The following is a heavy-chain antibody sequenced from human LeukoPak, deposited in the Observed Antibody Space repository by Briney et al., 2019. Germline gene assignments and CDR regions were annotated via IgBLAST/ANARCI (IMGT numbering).Heavy chain of an antibody. CDR2: IRYDGTNK. D-gene: IGHD1-26*01. V-gene: IGHV3-30*02. CDR3: AKGGGGSGSYFDY. J-gene: IGHJ4*02. CDR1: GFTVGSND. Sequence: PGGSLRLSCAASGFTVGSNDMSWVRQAPRKGLEWVAFIRYDGTNKHYADSVKGRFTISRDNSKNTMDLQMNSLRADDTAVYYCAKGGGGSGSYFDYWGQGTLVTVSS.